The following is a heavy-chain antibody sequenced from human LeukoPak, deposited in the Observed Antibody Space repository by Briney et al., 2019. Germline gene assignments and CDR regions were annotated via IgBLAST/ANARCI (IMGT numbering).Heavy chain of an antibody. J-gene: IGHJ4*02. CDR2: TRHDGSKK. CDR3: ARDPPDAGRGYYSFDY. V-gene: IGHV3-33*01. D-gene: IGHD3-22*01. CDR1: GFTFSSYG. Sequence: GRSLRLSCTASGFTFSSYGMRWVRQAPGKGLEWVAFTRHDGSKKYYADSVKGRFTISRDNSQNTLYLQTNSLIDGDTAVYYCARDPPDAGRGYYSFDYWGQGTLVTVSS.